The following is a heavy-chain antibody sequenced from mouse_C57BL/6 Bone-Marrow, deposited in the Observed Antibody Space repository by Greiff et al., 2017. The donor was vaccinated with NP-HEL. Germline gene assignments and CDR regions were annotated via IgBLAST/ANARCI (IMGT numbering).Heavy chain of an antibody. Sequence: QVQLKQSGAELVRPGASVKLSCKASGYTFTDYYINWVKQRPGQGLEWIARIYPGSGNTYYNEKFKGKATLTAEKSSSTAYMQLSSLTSEDSAVYFCARLWKYAMDYWGQGTSVTVSS. CDR2: IYPGSGNT. CDR1: GYTFTDYY. V-gene: IGHV1-76*01. D-gene: IGHD1-1*02. J-gene: IGHJ4*01. CDR3: ARLWKYAMDY.